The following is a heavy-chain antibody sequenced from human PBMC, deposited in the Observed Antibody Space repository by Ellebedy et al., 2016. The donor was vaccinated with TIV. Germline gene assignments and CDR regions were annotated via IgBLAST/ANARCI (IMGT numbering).Heavy chain of an antibody. J-gene: IGHJ5*02. CDR1: GYTFTSYY. Sequence: ASVKVSXXASGYTFTSYYMHWVRQAPGQGLEWMGIINPSGGSTSYAQKFQGRVTITADKSTSTAYMELSSLRSEDTAVYYCATLNTAMVRGLPHYWFDPWGQGTLVTVSS. D-gene: IGHD5-18*01. CDR3: ATLNTAMVRGLPHYWFDP. CDR2: INPSGGST. V-gene: IGHV1-46*01.